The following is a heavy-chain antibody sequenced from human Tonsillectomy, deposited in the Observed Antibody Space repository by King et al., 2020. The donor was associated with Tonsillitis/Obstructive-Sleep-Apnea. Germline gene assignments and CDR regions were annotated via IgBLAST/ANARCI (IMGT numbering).Heavy chain of an antibody. D-gene: IGHD6-13*01. V-gene: IGHV3-21*01. CDR3: ARDVGPTSSSSQGH. CDR1: GFTFSSYN. J-gene: IGHJ4*02. CDR2: ISSSSSYI. Sequence: QLVQSGGGLVKPGGSLRLSGAASGFTFSSYNMNWVRQAPGKGLEWVSSISSSSSYIFYADSVKGRFTISRDNAKNSLYLQMNSLRAEDTAVYYCARDVGPTSSSSQGHWGQGTLVTVSS.